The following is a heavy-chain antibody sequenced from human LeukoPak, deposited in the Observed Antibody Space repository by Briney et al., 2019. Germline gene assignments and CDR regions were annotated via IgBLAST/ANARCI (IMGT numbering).Heavy chain of an antibody. Sequence: PSETLSLTCAVYGGSFSGYYWSWIRQPPGKGLEWIGEINHSGSTYYNPSLKSRVTISVDRSKNQFSLKLSSVTAADTAVYYCARGRVTSDAFDIWGQGTMVTVSS. CDR2: INHSGST. D-gene: IGHD4-23*01. V-gene: IGHV4-34*01. J-gene: IGHJ3*02. CDR1: GGSFSGYY. CDR3: ARGRVTSDAFDI.